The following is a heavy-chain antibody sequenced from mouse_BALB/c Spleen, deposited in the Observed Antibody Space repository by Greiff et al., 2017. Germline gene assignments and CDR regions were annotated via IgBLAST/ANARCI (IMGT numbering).Heavy chain of an antibody. CDR1: GYSFTSYY. Sequence: EVQLQQSGPELMKPGASVTISCKASGYSFTSYYMHWVKQSHGKSLEWIGYIDPCNGGTSYNQKFKGKATLTVDKSSSTAYMHHSSLTSEDSAVYYCARSQDSSGYVEFAYWGQGTLVTVSA. V-gene: IGHV1-28*01. J-gene: IGHJ3*01. CDR2: IDPCNGGT. D-gene: IGHD3-2*01. CDR3: ARSQDSSGYVEFAY.